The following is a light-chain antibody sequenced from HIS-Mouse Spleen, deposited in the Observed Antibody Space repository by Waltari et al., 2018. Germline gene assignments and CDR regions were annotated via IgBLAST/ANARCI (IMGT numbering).Light chain of an antibody. CDR2: DAS. CDR1: QSVSSY. CDR3: QQRSNWPRT. V-gene: IGKV3-11*01. J-gene: IGKJ5*01. Sequence: IVLPQSPASLSLSPGARATRSCRASQSVSSYLVWYQQKPGQAPRLLIYDASNRATGIPARFSGSGSGTDFTLTISSLEPEDFAVYYCQQRSNWPRTFGQGTRLEIK.